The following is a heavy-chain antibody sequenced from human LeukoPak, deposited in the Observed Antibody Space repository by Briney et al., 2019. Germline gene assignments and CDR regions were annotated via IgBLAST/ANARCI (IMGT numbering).Heavy chain of an antibody. CDR3: XXXXXXXXXSSTYWFDY. V-gene: IGHV4-39*07. J-gene: IGHJ4*02. CDR1: GGSISSSSYY. Sequence: CXXSGGSISSSSYYWGWIRQPPGKGLEWIGSIYYSGSTYYNPSLKSRVTISVNTAKNQYSLKLSSVNAGDTVVYXXXXXXXXXXXSSTYWFDYWGQGTLVTVSS. D-gene: IGHD3-22*01. CDR2: IYYSGST.